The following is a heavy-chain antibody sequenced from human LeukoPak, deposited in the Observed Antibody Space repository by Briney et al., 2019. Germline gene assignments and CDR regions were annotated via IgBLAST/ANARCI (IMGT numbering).Heavy chain of an antibody. D-gene: IGHD2-2*01. CDR1: GGSMSSYY. Sequence: SETLSLTCTVSGGSMSSYYWTWIRQFPGKGLEWIGYVYYTGSTDYNPSLKSRVTISVNTSKSQFSLKLSSVSAADTAVYYCAKRGYCSSTSCPYYYYGMDVWGQGTTVTVSS. V-gene: IGHV4-59*03. CDR3: AKRGYCSSTSCPYYYYGMDV. J-gene: IGHJ6*02. CDR2: VYYTGST.